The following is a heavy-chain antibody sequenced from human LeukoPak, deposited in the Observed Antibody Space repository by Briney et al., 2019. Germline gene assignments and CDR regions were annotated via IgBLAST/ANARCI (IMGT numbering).Heavy chain of an antibody. J-gene: IGHJ4*02. CDR3: ARGLTGHGYYFDS. Sequence: SETLSLTCAVSGGSISSGGYSWSWIRQPPGKGLEWIGETDHRGSTNYNPSLKSRVTILVDTSKNQFSLRLSSVTAADTAVYYCARGLTGHGYYFDSWGQGTLLSVSS. D-gene: IGHD1-14*01. CDR1: GGSISSGGYS. CDR2: TDHRGST. V-gene: IGHV4-30-2*01.